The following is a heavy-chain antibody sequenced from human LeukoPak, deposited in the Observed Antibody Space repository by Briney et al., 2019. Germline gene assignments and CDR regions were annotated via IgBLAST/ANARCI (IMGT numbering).Heavy chain of an antibody. V-gene: IGHV1-46*01. J-gene: IGHJ6*03. D-gene: IGHD3-9*01. CDR3: ARDRAYYDILTGYYDYYYYYMDV. CDR1: GYTFTSHY. CDR2: INPTGDTT. Sequence: ASVKVSCKASGYTFTSHYMHWVRQAPGQGLEWMGVINPTGDTTRYAQKFQGRVTMTRDMSTSTDYMELSSLRSDDTAVYYCARDRAYYDILTGYYDYYYYYMDVWGKGTTVTISS.